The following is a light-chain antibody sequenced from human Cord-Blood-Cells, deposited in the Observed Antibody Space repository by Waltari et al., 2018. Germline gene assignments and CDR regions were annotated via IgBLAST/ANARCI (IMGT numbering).Light chain of an antibody. J-gene: IGLJ2*01. CDR3: SSYAGSNNLV. Sequence: QSALTQPPSAAGSPGQSVTIPCTETSCAVGSYNTSSWYPQHPGKAPKLMIYEVSKRPSGVPDRFSGSKSGNTASLTVSGLQAEDEADYYCSSYAGSNNLVFGGGTKLTVL. V-gene: IGLV2-8*01. CDR1: SCAVGSYNT. CDR2: EVS.